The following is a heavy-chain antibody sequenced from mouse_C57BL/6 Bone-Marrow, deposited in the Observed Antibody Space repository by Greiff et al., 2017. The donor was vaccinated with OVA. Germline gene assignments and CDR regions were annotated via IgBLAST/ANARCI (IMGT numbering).Heavy chain of an antibody. J-gene: IGHJ4*01. CDR1: GYTFTDYE. Sequence: VQLQQSGAELVRPGASVTLSCKASGYTFTDYEMHWVKQTPVHGLEWIGAIDPETGGTAYNQKFKGKAILTADKSSSTAYMELRSLTSEDSAVYYCARGYSNSYAMDYWGRGTSVTVSS. D-gene: IGHD2-5*01. CDR2: IDPETGGT. V-gene: IGHV1-15*01. CDR3: ARGYSNSYAMDY.